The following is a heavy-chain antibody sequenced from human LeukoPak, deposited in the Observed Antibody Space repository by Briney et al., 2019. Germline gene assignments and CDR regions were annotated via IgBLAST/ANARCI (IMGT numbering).Heavy chain of an antibody. V-gene: IGHV3-21*01. D-gene: IGHD1-1*01. CDR1: GFTFSTYS. Sequence: GGSLRLSCAASGFTFSTYSMNWVRQAPGKGLEWVGSISSSSIYIHYADSVKGRFTISRDNAKNSLYLQMNSLRAEDTAVYYCARDQTTYLTTTEYKWFDPWGQGTLVTVSS. J-gene: IGHJ5*02. CDR3: ARDQTTYLTTTEYKWFDP. CDR2: ISSSSIYI.